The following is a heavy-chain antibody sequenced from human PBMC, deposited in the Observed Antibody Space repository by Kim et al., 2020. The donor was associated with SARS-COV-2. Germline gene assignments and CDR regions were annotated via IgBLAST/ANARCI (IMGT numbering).Heavy chain of an antibody. CDR3: ARSGSYGTKYYYYGMDV. D-gene: IGHD1-26*01. V-gene: IGHV4-31*02. Sequence: LKSRVTISVDTSKNQFSLKLSSVTAADTAVYYCARSGSYGTKYYYYGMDVWGQGTTVTVSS. J-gene: IGHJ6*02.